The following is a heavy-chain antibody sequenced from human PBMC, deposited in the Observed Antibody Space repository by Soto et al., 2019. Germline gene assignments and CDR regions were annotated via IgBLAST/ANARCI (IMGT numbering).Heavy chain of an antibody. CDR1: GGTFSSYA. Sequence: ASVKVSCKASGGTFSSYAISWVRQAPGQGLEWMGWIYPGTGDTGYEQKFQDRVTLASDTATDTAFMELSGLRFNDTALYYCTRGPLEWGQGTLVTVSS. V-gene: IGHV1-8*02. J-gene: IGHJ4*02. CDR2: IYPGTGDT. CDR3: TRGPLE.